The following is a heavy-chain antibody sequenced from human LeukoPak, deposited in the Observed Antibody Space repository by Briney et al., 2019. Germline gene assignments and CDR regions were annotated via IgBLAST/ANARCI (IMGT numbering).Heavy chain of an antibody. J-gene: IGHJ4*02. Sequence: GGSLRLSCAVSGFTFSTYWLSWVRQAPGKGLEWVANIRQDGGAKYYVDSVRGRFTISRDNAKNSLYLQMNSLRAEDTGVYYCATSSDAPANMWGQGTLVTVSS. CDR2: IRQDGGAK. D-gene: IGHD2-2*01. CDR1: GFTFSTYW. V-gene: IGHV3-7*01. CDR3: ATSSDAPANM.